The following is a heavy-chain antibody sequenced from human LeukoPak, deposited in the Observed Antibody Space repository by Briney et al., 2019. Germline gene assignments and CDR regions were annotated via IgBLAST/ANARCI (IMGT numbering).Heavy chain of an antibody. D-gene: IGHD2-2*01. CDR1: GFTFSSYA. Sequence: PGGSLRLPCAASGFTFSSYAMHWVRQAPGKGLEWVAVISYDGSNKYYADSVKGRFTISRDNSKNTLYLQMNSLRAEDTAVYYCATGVVPAARFYYYYYGMDVWGQGTTVTVSS. J-gene: IGHJ6*02. V-gene: IGHV3-30-3*01. CDR2: ISYDGSNK. CDR3: ATGVVPAARFYYYYYGMDV.